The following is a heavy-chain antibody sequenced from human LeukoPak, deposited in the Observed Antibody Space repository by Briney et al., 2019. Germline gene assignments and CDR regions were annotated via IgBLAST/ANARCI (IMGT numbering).Heavy chain of an antibody. D-gene: IGHD5-24*01. V-gene: IGHV5-51*01. CDR1: GYSFTSHW. CDR2: IYPGDSDT. CDR3: ARVEMATGWFDP. J-gene: IGHJ5*02. Sequence: GESLKISCKGSGYSFTSHWIAWVRQTPGKGLEWMGIIYPGDSDTTYSPSFQGQVTISADKSISTAYLQWSSLKASDTAIYYCARVEMATGWFDPWGQGTLVTASS.